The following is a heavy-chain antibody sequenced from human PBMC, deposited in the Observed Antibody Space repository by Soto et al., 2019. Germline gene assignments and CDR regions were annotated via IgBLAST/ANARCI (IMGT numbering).Heavy chain of an antibody. CDR2: IVVGSGNT. D-gene: IGHD6-13*01. J-gene: IGHJ6*02. V-gene: IGHV1-58*02. CDR3: ALAKVSSWYYYYYGMDV. CDR1: GFTFTSSA. Sequence: GASVKVSCKASGFTFTSSAMQWVRQARGQRLEWIGWIVVGSGNTNYAQKFQERVTITRDMSTSTAYMELSSLRSEDTAVYYCALAKVSSWYYYYYGMDVWGQGTTVTVSS.